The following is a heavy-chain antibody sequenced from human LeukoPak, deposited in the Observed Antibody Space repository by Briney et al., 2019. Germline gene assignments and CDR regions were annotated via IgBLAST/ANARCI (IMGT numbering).Heavy chain of an antibody. CDR3: ARDGDYGDTYYFDY. V-gene: IGHV3-66*01. CDR2: IYSAGTT. D-gene: IGHD4-17*01. CDR1: GFTVSSNY. Sequence: GGSLRLSCAVSGFTVSSNYMSWVRQAPGKGLEWVSIIYSAGTTRYADSVKGRFTISRDNSKNTLYLQMNSLRVEDTAVYYCARDGDYGDTYYFDYWGQGTLVTVSS. J-gene: IGHJ4*02.